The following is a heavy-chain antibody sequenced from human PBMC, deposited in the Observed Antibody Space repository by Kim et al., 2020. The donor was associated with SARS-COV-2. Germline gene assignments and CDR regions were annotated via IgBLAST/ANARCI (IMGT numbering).Heavy chain of an antibody. Sequence: SETLSLTCTVSGRSISSSSYYWGWIRQPPGKGLEWIGSIYYSGSTYYNPSLKSRVTISVDTSKNQFSLKLSSVTAADTAVYYCARLMGYSYGPGTSGFDPWGQGTLVTVSS. CDR1: GRSISSSSYY. CDR3: ARLMGYSYGPGTSGFDP. CDR2: IYYSGST. D-gene: IGHD5-18*01. J-gene: IGHJ5*02. V-gene: IGHV4-39*01.